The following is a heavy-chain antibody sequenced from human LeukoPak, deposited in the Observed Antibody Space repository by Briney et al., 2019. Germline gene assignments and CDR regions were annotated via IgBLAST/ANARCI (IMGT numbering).Heavy chain of an antibody. CDR3: ARDFGYGGNSLDY. V-gene: IGHV4-4*07. CDR1: GASISDYY. Sequence: SETLSLTCIVSGASISDYYWSWIRQPAGKGLEWIGRIDTSGSTNYKPSLKSRVTISVDTSKNQFSLKLTSVTAADTAVYYCARDFGYGGNSLDYWGQGTLVTVSS. CDR2: IDTSGST. D-gene: IGHD4-23*01. J-gene: IGHJ4*02.